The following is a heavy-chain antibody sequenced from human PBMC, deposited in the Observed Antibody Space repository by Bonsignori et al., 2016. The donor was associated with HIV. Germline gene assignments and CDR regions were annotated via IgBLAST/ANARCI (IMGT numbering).Heavy chain of an antibody. Sequence: WVRQAPGQGLEWMGLVDPEDGETIYAEKFQGRVTITADTSTDTAYMELSSLRSEDTAVYYCATPSGNWNQGSQGSMDVWGKGTTVTVSS. D-gene: IGHD1-20*01. CDR2: VDPEDGET. J-gene: IGHJ6*03. CDR3: ATPSGNWNQGSQGSMDV. V-gene: IGHV1-69-2*01.